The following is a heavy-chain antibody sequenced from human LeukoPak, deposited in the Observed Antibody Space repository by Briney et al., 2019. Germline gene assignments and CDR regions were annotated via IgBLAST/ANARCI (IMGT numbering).Heavy chain of an antibody. Sequence: PGGSLRLSCAASGFTFAPYWMTWVRQAPGKGLEYVATMNRDGSEKYYADPVKGRFTISRDNSKNSLYLQMDSLRAEDTAVYYCAKAVGFDWYWHYWGQGTLVSVSS. J-gene: IGHJ4*02. CDR3: AKAVGFDWYWHY. CDR2: MNRDGSEK. V-gene: IGHV3-7*05. CDR1: GFTFAPYW. D-gene: IGHD3-9*01.